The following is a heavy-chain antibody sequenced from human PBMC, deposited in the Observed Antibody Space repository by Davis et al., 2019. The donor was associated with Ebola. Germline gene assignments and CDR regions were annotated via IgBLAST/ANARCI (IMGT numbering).Heavy chain of an antibody. CDR1: GFTFSSYG. J-gene: IGHJ6*02. Sequence: GESLKISCAASGFTFSSYGMHWVRQAPGKGLEWVAVIWYDGSNKYYADSVKGRFTISRDNSKNTLYLQMNSLRAEDTAVYYCARELNYDFWSGTIIYYYYGMDVWGQGTTVIVSS. D-gene: IGHD3-3*01. CDR3: ARELNYDFWSGTIIYYYYGMDV. V-gene: IGHV3-33*01. CDR2: IWYDGSNK.